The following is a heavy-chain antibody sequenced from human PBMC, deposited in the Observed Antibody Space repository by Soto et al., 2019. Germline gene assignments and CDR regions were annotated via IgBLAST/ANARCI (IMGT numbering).Heavy chain of an antibody. D-gene: IGHD1-1*01. CDR1: GGSFSGYY. J-gene: IGHJ4*02. V-gene: IGHV4-34*01. CDR3: ARAGSYHHYNSRYFDY. CDR2: INHSGST. Sequence: SETLSLTCAVYGGSFSGYYWSWIRQPPGKGLEWIGEINHSGSTNYNPSLKSRVTISVDTSKNQFSLKLSSVTAADTAVYYCARAGSYHHYNSRYFDYWGQGTLVTVSS.